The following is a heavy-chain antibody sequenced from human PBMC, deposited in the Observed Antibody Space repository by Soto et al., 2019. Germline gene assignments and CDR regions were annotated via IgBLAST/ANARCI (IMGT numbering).Heavy chain of an antibody. J-gene: IGHJ5*02. V-gene: IGHV3-23*01. CDR2: ISGNGGST. CDR1: GFTFITYA. Sequence: EVQLLESGGGLVQPGGSLRLSCAASGFTFITYAMNWVRQAPGKGLECVSTISGNGGSTYYADSVKGRFTISRDNSKNTLYLQMNSLRAEDTALYYCARWESTGWYYHWGQGTLVTVSS. CDR3: ARWESTGWYYH. D-gene: IGHD1-26*01.